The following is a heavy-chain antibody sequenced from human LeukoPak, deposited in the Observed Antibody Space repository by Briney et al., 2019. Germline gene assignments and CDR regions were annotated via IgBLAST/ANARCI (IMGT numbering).Heavy chain of an antibody. CDR1: GFTFSSYA. CDR2: ISGSGGST. J-gene: IGHJ4*02. CDR3: ATDPVTAAGTPNVQPFDY. Sequence: GGSLRLSCAASGFTFSSYAMSWVRQAPGKGLEWVSAISGSGGSTYYADSVKGRFTISRDNSKNTLYLQMNSLRAEDTAVYYCATDPVTAAGTPNVQPFDYWGQGTLVTVSS. V-gene: IGHV3-23*01. D-gene: IGHD6-13*01.